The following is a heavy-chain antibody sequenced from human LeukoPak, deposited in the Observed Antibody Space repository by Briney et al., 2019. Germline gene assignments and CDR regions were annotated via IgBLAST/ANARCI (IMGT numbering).Heavy chain of an antibody. J-gene: IGHJ5*02. Sequence: SVKVSCKASGGTFSSYAISWVRQAPGQGLEWMGGIIPIFGTANYAQKFQGRVTITADKSTSTAYMELSSLRSEDTAVYYCAKYYYDSSGYYPVREAGWFDPWGQGTLVTVSS. D-gene: IGHD3-22*01. V-gene: IGHV1-69*06. CDR3: AKYYYDSSGYYPVREAGWFDP. CDR1: GGTFSSYA. CDR2: IIPIFGTA.